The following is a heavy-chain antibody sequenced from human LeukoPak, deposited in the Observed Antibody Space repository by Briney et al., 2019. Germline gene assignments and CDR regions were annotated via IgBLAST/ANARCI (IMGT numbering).Heavy chain of an antibody. Sequence: GGSLRLSCAASGFTFSNYEMNWVSQAPGKGLEWVSYISSSGSTIYYADSVKGRFTISRDNTKNLLYLQMNSLRAEDTAVYYCARDAEYQLLYDAFDMWGQGTMVTVSS. V-gene: IGHV3-48*03. CDR3: ARDAEYQLLYDAFDM. CDR1: GFTFSNYE. D-gene: IGHD2-2*01. J-gene: IGHJ3*02. CDR2: ISSSGSTI.